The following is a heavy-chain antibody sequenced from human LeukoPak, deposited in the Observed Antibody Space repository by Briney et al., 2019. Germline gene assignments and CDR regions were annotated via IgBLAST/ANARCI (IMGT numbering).Heavy chain of an antibody. Sequence: SETLSLTCTVSGGFISSSSHYWGWIRQPPGKGLEWIGSIYYSGSTYYNPSLKSRVTMSADTSKNQFSLKLSSVTAADTAVYYCARLYGSGSLRDYYYYMDVWGKGTTVTVSS. D-gene: IGHD3-10*01. V-gene: IGHV4-39*01. CDR3: ARLYGSGSLRDYYYYMDV. CDR1: GGFISSSSHY. J-gene: IGHJ6*03. CDR2: IYYSGST.